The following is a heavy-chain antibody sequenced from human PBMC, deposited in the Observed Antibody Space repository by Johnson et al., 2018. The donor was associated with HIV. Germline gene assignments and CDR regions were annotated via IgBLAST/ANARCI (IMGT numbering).Heavy chain of an antibody. V-gene: IGHV3-30-3*01. CDR3: ARVSSEDAFDI. Sequence: QVKLVESGGGVVQPGRSLRLSCAASGFTFSSYAMHWVRQAPGKGLEWVAVISYDGSNKYYADSVKGRFTISRDNSKNTLYLQMNSLRAEDTAVYYCARVSSEDAFDIWGQGTMVTVSS. CDR2: ISYDGSNK. CDR1: GFTFSSYA. J-gene: IGHJ3*02.